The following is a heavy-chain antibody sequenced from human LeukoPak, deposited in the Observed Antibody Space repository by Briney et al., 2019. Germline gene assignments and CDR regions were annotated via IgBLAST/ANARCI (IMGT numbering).Heavy chain of an antibody. D-gene: IGHD3-10*01. CDR2: INPNSGGT. CDR1: GYTLTELS. Sequence: ASVKVSCKVSGYTLTELSMHWVRQAPGQGLEWMGWINPNSGGTNYAQKFQGRVTTTRDTSISTAYMELSSLRSEDTAVYYCARAPWFNNYYGSGSYVVMWGQGTLVTVSS. J-gene: IGHJ4*02. CDR3: ARAPWFNNYYGSGSYVVM. V-gene: IGHV1-2*02.